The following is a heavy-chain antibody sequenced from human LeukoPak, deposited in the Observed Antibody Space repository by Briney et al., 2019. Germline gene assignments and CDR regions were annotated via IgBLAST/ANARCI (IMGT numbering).Heavy chain of an antibody. V-gene: IGHV4-34*01. D-gene: IGHD2-15*01. CDR2: INHSGST. CDR1: GGSFSGYY. CDR3: ARRCSGGSCYMRGYYYMDV. Sequence: PSETLSLTCAVYGGSFSGYYWSWIRQPPGKGLEWIGEINHSGSTNYNPSLKSRVTISVDTSKNQFSLKLSSVTAADTAVYYCARRCSGGSCYMRGYYYMDVWGKGTTVTVSS. J-gene: IGHJ6*03.